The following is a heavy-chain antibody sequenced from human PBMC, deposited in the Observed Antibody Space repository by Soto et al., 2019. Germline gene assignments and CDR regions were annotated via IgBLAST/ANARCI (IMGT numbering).Heavy chain of an antibody. Sequence: QVQLVQSGAEVKKPGASVKVSCKASGYTFTNYAVTWVRQAPGQGLEWMGWISAYNDNTNYAQNLHDRVTMTTDTSTSTAYLELRSLRSDDTAVYYCARSPRVVVAATYYYYGLDVWGQGTTVTVSS. J-gene: IGHJ6*02. CDR2: ISAYNDNT. D-gene: IGHD2-15*01. V-gene: IGHV1-18*01. CDR1: GYTFTNYA. CDR3: ARSPRVVVAATYYYYGLDV.